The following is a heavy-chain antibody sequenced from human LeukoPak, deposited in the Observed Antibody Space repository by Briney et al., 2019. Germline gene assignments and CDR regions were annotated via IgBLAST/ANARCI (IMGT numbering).Heavy chain of an antibody. CDR1: GGSISSSSYY. CDR3: ARVVARWLAGTIDYYYYMDV. V-gene: IGHV4-39*01. J-gene: IGHJ6*03. Sequence: PSETLSLTCTVSGGSISSSSYYWGWIRQPPGKGLEWIGSIYYSGSTYYNPSLKSRVTISVDTSKNQFSLKLSSVTAADTAVYYCARVVARWLAGTIDYYYYMDVWGKGTTVTVSS. D-gene: IGHD6-19*01. CDR2: IYYSGST.